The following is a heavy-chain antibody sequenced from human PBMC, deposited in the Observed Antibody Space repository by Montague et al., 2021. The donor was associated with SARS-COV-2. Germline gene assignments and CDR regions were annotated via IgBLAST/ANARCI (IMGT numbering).Heavy chain of an antibody. CDR3: ARHLAISGPAAVSDY. D-gene: IGHD2-2*01. V-gene: IGHV4-39*01. CDR1: GDSISSGYFY. CDR2: IHYSGIT. J-gene: IGHJ4*02. Sequence: SETLSLTCTVSGDSISSGYFYWGWIRQPPGKGLEWVGTIHYSGITYYNLSLKSRVTISVDTSRNQFSLKLSSVTAADTAIHYCARHLAISGPAAVSDYWGQGTLVTVSS.